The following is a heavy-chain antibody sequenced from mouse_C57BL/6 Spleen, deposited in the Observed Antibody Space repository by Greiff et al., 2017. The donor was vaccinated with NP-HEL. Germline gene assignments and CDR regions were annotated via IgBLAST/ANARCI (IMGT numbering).Heavy chain of an antibody. J-gene: IGHJ2*01. Sequence: EVKLMESGEGLVKPGGSLKLSCAASGFTFSSYAMSWVRQTPEKRLEWVAYISSGGDYIYYADTVKGRFTISRDNARNTLYLQMSSLKSEDTAMYYCTRDITTEGFDYWGQGTTLTVSS. D-gene: IGHD1-1*01. CDR1: GFTFSSYA. V-gene: IGHV5-9-1*02. CDR3: TRDITTEGFDY. CDR2: ISSGGDYI.